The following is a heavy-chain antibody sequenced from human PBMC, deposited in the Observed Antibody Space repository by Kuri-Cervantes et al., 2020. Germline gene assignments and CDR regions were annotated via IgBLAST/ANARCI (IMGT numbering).Heavy chain of an antibody. J-gene: IGHJ6*02. CDR1: GLTFSGYS. CDR2: TSSSSIYI. D-gene: IGHD3-10*01. Sequence: GGSLRLSCAASGLTFSGYSMSWVRQTPGKGLEWVSSTSSSSIYIYYADSVKGRFTVSRDNAKNSLYLQMNSLRAEDTAVYYCARNLGFGWFGELWNYYYGMDVWGQGTTVTVSS. V-gene: IGHV3-21*04. CDR3: ARNLGFGWFGELWNYYYGMDV.